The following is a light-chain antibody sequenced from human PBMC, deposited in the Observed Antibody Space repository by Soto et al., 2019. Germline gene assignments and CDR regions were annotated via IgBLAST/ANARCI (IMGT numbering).Light chain of an antibody. CDR3: AAWDYSLSGDVV. V-gene: IGLV1-47*01. J-gene: IGLJ2*01. Sequence: QSVLTQPPSASGTPGQRVTISCSGSSSNIGSNYVYWYQQLPGTAPKLLIYRNNQRPSGVPDRFSGSKSGSSASLDISGLRSEDEADYYCAAWDYSLSGDVVFGGGTKLTVL. CDR1: SSNIGSNY. CDR2: RNN.